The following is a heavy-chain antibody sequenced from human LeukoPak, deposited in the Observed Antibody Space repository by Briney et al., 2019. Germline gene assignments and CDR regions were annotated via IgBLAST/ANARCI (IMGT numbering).Heavy chain of an antibody. CDR2: IIPIFGTA. D-gene: IGHD6-25*01. Sequence: GASVKVSCKASGGTFSSYAISWVRQAPGQGLEWMGGIIPIFGTANYAQKFQGRVTITADGSTSTAYMELSSLRSEDTAVYYCAREQQGLLGAFDIWGQGTMVTVSS. CDR3: AREQQGLLGAFDI. J-gene: IGHJ3*02. V-gene: IGHV1-69*13. CDR1: GGTFSSYA.